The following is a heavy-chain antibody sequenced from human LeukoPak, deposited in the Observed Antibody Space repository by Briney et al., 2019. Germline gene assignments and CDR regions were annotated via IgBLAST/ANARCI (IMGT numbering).Heavy chain of an antibody. J-gene: IGHJ2*01. Sequence: SVKVSCKASGGAFSSYTISWVRQAPGQGLEWMGRIIPILGIANYAQKFQGRVTITADRSTSTAYMELSSLRSEDTAVYYCARGDKYWYFDLWGRGTLVTVSS. CDR2: IIPILGIA. D-gene: IGHD3-10*01. V-gene: IGHV1-69*02. CDR3: ARGDKYWYFDL. CDR1: GGAFSSYT.